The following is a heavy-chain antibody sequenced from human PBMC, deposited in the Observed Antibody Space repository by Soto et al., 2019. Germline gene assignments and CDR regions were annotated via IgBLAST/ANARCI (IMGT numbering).Heavy chain of an antibody. CDR1: GYTFTSYA. CDR3: ARGGIAAAGTHFDY. J-gene: IGHJ4*02. V-gene: IGHV1-3*01. Sequence: ASVKVSCKASGYTFTSYAMHWVRQAPGQRLEWMGWINAGNGIANYAQKFQGRVTITADKSTSTAYMELSSLRSEDTAVYYCARGGIAAAGTHFDYWGQGTQVTVSS. D-gene: IGHD6-13*01. CDR2: INAGNGIA.